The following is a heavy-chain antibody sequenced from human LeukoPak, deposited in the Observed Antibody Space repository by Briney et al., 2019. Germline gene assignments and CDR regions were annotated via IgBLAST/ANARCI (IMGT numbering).Heavy chain of an antibody. CDR1: GFTFSSNW. D-gene: IGHD5-24*01. J-gene: IGHJ4*02. V-gene: IGHV3-21*01. CDR3: ARVEMATADY. Sequence: PGGSLRLSCAASGFTFSSNWMHWVRQAPGKGLEWVSSISSSSSYIYYADSVKGRFTISRDNAKNSLYLQMNSLRAEDTAVYYCARVEMATADYWGQGTLVTVSS. CDR2: ISSSSSYI.